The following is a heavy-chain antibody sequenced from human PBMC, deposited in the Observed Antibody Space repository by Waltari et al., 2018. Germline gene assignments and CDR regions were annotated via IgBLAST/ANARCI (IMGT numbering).Heavy chain of an antibody. V-gene: IGHV1-18*01. CDR1: GSTFKRYA. Sequence: VQLVQSETEVKKPGASVMVSCKTSGSTFKRYAFSWVRQAPGQGLEWMGWVSGYNGDTFYAQNFQDRLTMTTETSTTTTYMELRNLRSDDTAIYYCARVSTNNGPGDLDYWGQGTLVTVSA. D-gene: IGHD2-8*01. J-gene: IGHJ4*02. CDR2: VSGYNGDT. CDR3: ARVSTNNGPGDLDY.